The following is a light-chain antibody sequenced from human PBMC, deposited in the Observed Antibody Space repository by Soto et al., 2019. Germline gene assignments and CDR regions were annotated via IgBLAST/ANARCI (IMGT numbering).Light chain of an antibody. CDR3: QPYNNWPLT. V-gene: IGKV1-9*01. J-gene: IGKJ4*01. Sequence: DIQLTQSPSFLSPSIGESVTITCRASQVISTSLAWYQVKPGKAPKLLIYAASTLESGVPSRFSATVSGTEFSLTINSLQSEDFAVYYCQPYNNWPLTVGGGTKVDIX. CDR2: AAS. CDR1: QVISTS.